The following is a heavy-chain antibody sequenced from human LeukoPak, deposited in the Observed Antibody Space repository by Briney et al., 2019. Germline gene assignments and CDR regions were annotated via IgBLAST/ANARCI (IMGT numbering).Heavy chain of an antibody. Sequence: SETLSLTCTVSGGSISSGGYYWSWIRQHPGKGLEWIGYIYYSGSTNYNPSLKSRVTISVDTSKNQFSLKLSSVTAADTAVYYCAVGAMDDYYYYGMDVWGQGTTVTVSS. CDR2: IYYSGST. CDR1: GGSISSGGYY. CDR3: AVGAMDDYYYYGMDV. D-gene: IGHD5-18*01. V-gene: IGHV4-61*08. J-gene: IGHJ6*02.